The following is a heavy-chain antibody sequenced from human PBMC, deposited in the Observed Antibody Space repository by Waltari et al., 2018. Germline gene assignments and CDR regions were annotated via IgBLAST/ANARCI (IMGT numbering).Heavy chain of an antibody. CDR2: IIPICGTA. Sequence: QVQLVQSGAEVKKPGSSVKVSCKASGGPFSSYAISWVRPAPGQGLEWMGGIIPICGTANYAQKFQGRVTITTDESTSTAYMELSSLRSEDTAVYYCARGRGYCSGGSCYFDYWGQGTLVTVSS. CDR3: ARGRGYCSGGSCYFDY. J-gene: IGHJ4*02. CDR1: GGPFSSYA. V-gene: IGHV1-69*05. D-gene: IGHD2-15*01.